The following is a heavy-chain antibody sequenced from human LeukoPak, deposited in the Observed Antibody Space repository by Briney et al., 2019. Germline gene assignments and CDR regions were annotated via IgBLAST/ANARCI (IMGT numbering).Heavy chain of an antibody. J-gene: IGHJ4*02. CDR1: GFTFDDYA. D-gene: IGHD1-26*01. CDR2: ISWNSGSI. CDR3: ARDLGLLAAFDY. V-gene: IGHV3-9*01. Sequence: GGSLRLSCAASGFTFDDYAMHWVRQAPGKGLEWVSGISWNSGSIGYADSVRGRFTISRDNAKNSLYLQMNSLRAEDTAVYYCARDLGLLAAFDYWGQGTLVTVSS.